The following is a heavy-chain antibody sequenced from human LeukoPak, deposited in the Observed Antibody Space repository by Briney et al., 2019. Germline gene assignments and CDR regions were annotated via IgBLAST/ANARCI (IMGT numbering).Heavy chain of an antibody. D-gene: IGHD3-16*02. CDR3: ARTDPRQVYRYDY. CDR2: IYHSGST. CDR1: GYSISSGYY. Sequence: SETLSPTCAVSGYSISSGYYWGWIRQPPGKGLEWIGSIYHSGSTYYNPSLKSRVTISVDTSKNQFSLKLSSVTAADTAVYYCARTDPRQVYRYDYWGQGTLVTVSS. J-gene: IGHJ4*02. V-gene: IGHV4-38-2*01.